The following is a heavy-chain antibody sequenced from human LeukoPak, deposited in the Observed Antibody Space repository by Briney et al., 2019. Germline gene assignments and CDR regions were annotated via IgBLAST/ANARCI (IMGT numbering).Heavy chain of an antibody. CDR3: AKDLVLRYFDWAFDY. J-gene: IGHJ4*02. CDR1: GFTFTSYS. V-gene: IGHV3-21*01. D-gene: IGHD3-9*01. CDR2: ISSSSTYI. Sequence: GGSLRLSCAASGFTFTSYSMNWVRQAPGRGLEWVSSISSSSTYIHYADSVKGRFTISRDNSKNTLYLQMNSLRAEDTAVYYCAKDLVLRYFDWAFDYWGQGTLVTVSS.